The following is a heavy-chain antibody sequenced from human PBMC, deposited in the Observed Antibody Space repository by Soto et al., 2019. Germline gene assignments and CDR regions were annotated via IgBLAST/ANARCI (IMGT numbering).Heavy chain of an antibody. V-gene: IGHV4-39*01. Sequence: SETLSLTCTVSGGSISSSSYYWGWIRQPPGKGLEWIGSIYYSGSTYYNPSLKSRVTISVDTSKNQFSLKLGSVTAADTAVYYCARQEWELGVNYYYGMDVWGQGTTVTVSS. CDR2: IYYSGST. CDR3: ARQEWELGVNYYYGMDV. D-gene: IGHD1-26*01. J-gene: IGHJ6*02. CDR1: GGSISSSSYY.